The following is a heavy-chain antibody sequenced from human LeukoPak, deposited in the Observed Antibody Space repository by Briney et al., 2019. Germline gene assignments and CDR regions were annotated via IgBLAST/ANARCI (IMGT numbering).Heavy chain of an antibody. CDR2: IYHSGST. Sequence: SETLSLTCTVSGGSISSGGYYWSWIRQPSGKGLEWIGYIYHSGSTYYNPSLKSRVTISVDRSKNQFSLKLSSVTAADTAVYYCARVRDDYGDLNDYWGQGTLVTVSS. CDR3: ARVRDDYGDLNDY. D-gene: IGHD4-17*01. CDR1: GGSISSGGYY. V-gene: IGHV4-30-2*01. J-gene: IGHJ4*02.